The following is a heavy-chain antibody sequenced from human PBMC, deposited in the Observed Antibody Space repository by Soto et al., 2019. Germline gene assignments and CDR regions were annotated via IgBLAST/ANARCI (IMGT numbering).Heavy chain of an antibody. CDR3: ARGLAYCGGDCYSFDY. CDR2: ISSSSSTI. CDR1: GFTFSSYS. V-gene: IGHV3-48*02. Sequence: GGSLRLSCAASGFTFSSYSMNWVRQAPGKGLEWVSYISSSSSTIYYADSVKGRFTISRDNAKNSLYLQMNSLRDEDTAVYYCARGLAYCGGDCYSFDYWGQGTLVTVSS. D-gene: IGHD2-21*02. J-gene: IGHJ4*02.